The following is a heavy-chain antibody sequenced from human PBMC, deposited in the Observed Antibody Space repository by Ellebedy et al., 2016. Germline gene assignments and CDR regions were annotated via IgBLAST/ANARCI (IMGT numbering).Heavy chain of an antibody. CDR1: ELNLGNYF. J-gene: IGHJ5*02. CDR3: RPGHYSSA. V-gene: IGHV3-23*01. D-gene: IGHD3-10*01. Sequence: GGSLRLXXTASELNLGNYFMSWVRQAPGKGLEWVSTINGGGYTTYFADSVRGRFAISRDNSKNMVFLQMNSLGTADTAIYYCRPGHYSSAWGQGTLVTVSS. CDR2: INGGGYTT.